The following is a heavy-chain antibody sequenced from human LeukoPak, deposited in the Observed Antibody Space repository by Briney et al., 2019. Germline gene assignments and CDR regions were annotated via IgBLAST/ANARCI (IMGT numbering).Heavy chain of an antibody. Sequence: PSETLSLTCTVSGGSISSSSYYWGWIRQPPGKGLEWIGSIYYSGSTYYNPSLKSRVTISVDTSKNQFSLKLSSVTAADTAVYYCARLGTGSSSWYREDAFDIWGQGTMVTVSS. CDR2: IYYSGST. V-gene: IGHV4-39*01. CDR3: ARLGTGSSSWYREDAFDI. CDR1: GGSISSSSYY. J-gene: IGHJ3*02. D-gene: IGHD6-13*01.